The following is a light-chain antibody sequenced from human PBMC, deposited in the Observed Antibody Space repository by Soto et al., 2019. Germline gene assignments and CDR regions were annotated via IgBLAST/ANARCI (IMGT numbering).Light chain of an antibody. V-gene: IGKV3-20*01. CDR2: DAS. J-gene: IGKJ1*01. CDR3: NQYGTLPQP. Sequence: ELVLYQSTDTVSLCAGDCASLSCIASQSVSNTHVAWYQQRPGQAPRLLIYDASRRDIGVPDRFSGSGSGTGFTIAISGLEPADVAVYFCNQYGTLPQPFGQGTKVDI. CDR1: QSVSNTH.